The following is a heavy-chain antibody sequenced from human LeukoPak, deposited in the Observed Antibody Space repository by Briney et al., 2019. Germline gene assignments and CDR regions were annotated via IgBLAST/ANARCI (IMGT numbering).Heavy chain of an antibody. J-gene: IGHJ4*02. CDR2: IYYSGST. Sequence: PSETLSLTCTVSGGSIRSGGYYWSWIRQHPGKGLEWFGYIYYSGSTYYNPSLKSRVTISVDTSKNQFSLKLSSVTAADTAVYYCASRGGSGYWIYWGQGTLVTVSS. D-gene: IGHD3-22*01. CDR1: GGSIRSGGYY. CDR3: ASRGGSGYWIY. V-gene: IGHV4-31*03.